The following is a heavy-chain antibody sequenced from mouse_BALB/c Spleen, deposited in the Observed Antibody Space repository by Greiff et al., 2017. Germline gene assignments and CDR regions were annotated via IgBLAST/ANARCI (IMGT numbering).Heavy chain of an antibody. J-gene: IGHJ4*01. D-gene: IGHD1-2*01. Sequence: VQLQQSGPELVKPGASVKISCKASGYTFTDYYINWVKQKPGQGLEWIGWIYPGSGNTKYNEKFKGKATLTVDTSSSTAYMQLSSLTSEDTAVYFCARENFYGPYYYAMDYWGQGTSVTVSS. CDR3: ARENFYGPYYYAMDY. CDR1: GYTFTDYY. CDR2: IYPGSGNT. V-gene: IGHV1-84*02.